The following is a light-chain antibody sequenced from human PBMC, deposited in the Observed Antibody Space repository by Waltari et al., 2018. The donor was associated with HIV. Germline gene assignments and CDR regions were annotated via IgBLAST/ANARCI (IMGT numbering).Light chain of an antibody. CDR1: QDIENW. Sequence: DIKVTQHPSHASPPAGKRVTMTCRPSQDIENWLAWYQHKPGLAPKLLIYQASTLQRGVPSRFVGKGSGTQFTLAISAVQPDDFAIYYCQQYNGQSYTFGQGTRL. J-gene: IGKJ2*01. CDR3: QQYNGQSYT. V-gene: IGKV1-5*01. CDR2: QAS.